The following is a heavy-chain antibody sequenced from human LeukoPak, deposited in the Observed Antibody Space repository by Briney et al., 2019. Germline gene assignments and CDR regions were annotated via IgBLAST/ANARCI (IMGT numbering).Heavy chain of an antibody. CDR2: ISSNSDNT. V-gene: IGHV1-18*01. CDR3: ARDWGSIKVITDY. D-gene: IGHD3-16*01. J-gene: IGHJ4*02. CDR1: GYTFTSYG. Sequence: GASVNVSFKATGYTFTSYGISWVRQAPGQGLEWMGWISSNSDNTNYAQKLQGRVTMTTDTSTSTAYMELRSLRSDDTAVYYCARDWGSIKVITDYWGQGTLVTVSS.